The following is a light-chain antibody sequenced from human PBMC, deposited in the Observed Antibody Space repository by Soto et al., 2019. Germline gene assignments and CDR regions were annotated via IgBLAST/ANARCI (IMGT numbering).Light chain of an antibody. CDR3: QQLNSYPRT. CDR2: GAS. CDR1: QAISSY. V-gene: IGKV1-9*01. J-gene: IGKJ1*01. Sequence: IQLTQSPSSLSASVGDRVTITCRASQAISSYFAWYQQKPGRAPNLLIYGASTLQSGVPSRFSGSGSGTDFTLTISSLQPEDFATYYCQQLNSYPRTFGQGTKVEIK.